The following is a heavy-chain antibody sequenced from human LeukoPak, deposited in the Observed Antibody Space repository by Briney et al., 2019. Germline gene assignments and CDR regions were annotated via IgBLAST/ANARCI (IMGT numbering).Heavy chain of an antibody. Sequence: ASVKVSCKASGYTFTNYVVSWVRQAPGQRLEYMGYISAYNGNTNFTQNFRGRVTMTTDTSTTTVYMGLRSLRSDDTAVYYCARLYSSGWPLECMDVWGQGTTVTVSS. V-gene: IGHV1-18*01. J-gene: IGHJ6*02. CDR3: ARLYSSGWPLECMDV. D-gene: IGHD6-19*01. CDR2: ISAYNGNT. CDR1: GYTFTNYV.